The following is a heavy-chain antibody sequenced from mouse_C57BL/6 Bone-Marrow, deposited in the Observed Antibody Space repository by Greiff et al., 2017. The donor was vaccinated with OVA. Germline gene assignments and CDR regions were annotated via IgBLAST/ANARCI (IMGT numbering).Heavy chain of an antibody. Sequence: EVKVEESGGGLVQPGGSLKLSCAASGFTFSDYYMYWVRQTPEKRLEWVAYISNGGGSTYYPDTVKGRFTISRDNAKNTLYLQMSRLKSEDTAMYYCARLVGRDYAMDYWGQGTSVTVSS. CDR3: ARLVGRDYAMDY. J-gene: IGHJ4*01. V-gene: IGHV5-12*01. D-gene: IGHD1-1*02. CDR2: ISNGGGST. CDR1: GFTFSDYY.